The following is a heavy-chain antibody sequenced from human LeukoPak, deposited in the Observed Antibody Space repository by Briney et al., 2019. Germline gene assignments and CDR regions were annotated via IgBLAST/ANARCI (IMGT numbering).Heavy chain of an antibody. Sequence: SETLSLTCTVSGGSISSSSYYWGWIRQPPGKGLEWIGSIYYSGSTYYNPSLKSRVTISVDTSKNQFSLKLSSVTAADTAVYYCARQAASNYYGSGSYGAPYYFDYWGQGTLVTVSS. CDR2: IYYSGST. D-gene: IGHD3-10*01. CDR1: GGSISSSSYY. J-gene: IGHJ4*02. V-gene: IGHV4-39*01. CDR3: ARQAASNYYGSGSYGAPYYFDY.